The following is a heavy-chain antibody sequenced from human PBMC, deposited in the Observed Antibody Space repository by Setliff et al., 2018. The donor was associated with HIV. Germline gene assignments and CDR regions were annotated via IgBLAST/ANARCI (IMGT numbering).Heavy chain of an antibody. J-gene: IGHJ6*03. CDR2: IYSSGST. CDR3: ARDRDIVVVPASPQGYYYYMDA. Sequence: SETLSLTCTVSGGSISSGNYYWSWIRQPAGKGLEWIGRIYSSGSTNYNPSLKSRVTISINTSKNQFSLKLSSVTAADTAVYYCARDRDIVVVPASPQGYYYYMDAWGKGTTVTVSS. D-gene: IGHD2-2*01. V-gene: IGHV4-61*02. CDR1: GGSISSGNYY.